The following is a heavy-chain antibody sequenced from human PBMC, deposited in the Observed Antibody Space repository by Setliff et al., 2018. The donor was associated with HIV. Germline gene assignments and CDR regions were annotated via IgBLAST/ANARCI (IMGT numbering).Heavy chain of an antibody. CDR1: GGSINTGSYY. J-gene: IGHJ4*02. V-gene: IGHV4-39*07. Sequence: SETLSLTCTVSGGSINTGSYYWGWIRQPPGKGLESIGTIYYSGSTYYKSSLKSRLTISVDTSKDQFSLKMSSVTAGDTAGYYCARSRGPEGYFDSWGQGTLVTVAS. CDR2: IYYSGST. CDR3: ARSRGPEGYFDS. D-gene: IGHD3-10*01.